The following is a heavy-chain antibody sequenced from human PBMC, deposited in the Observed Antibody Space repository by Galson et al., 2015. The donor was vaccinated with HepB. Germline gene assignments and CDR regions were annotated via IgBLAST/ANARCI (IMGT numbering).Heavy chain of an antibody. Sequence: SLRLSCAATGFTFSHYAMAWVRQAPGKGLEWISAINPSGDNTYSADSLKGRFSISRDNSQNTLFLQMNSLRADDTAIYFCAKVVPEKTDGWFRQGLYSFDSWGQGTLVTVSS. CDR2: INPSGDNT. CDR3: AKVVPEKTDGWFRQGLYSFDS. V-gene: IGHV3-23*01. D-gene: IGHD5-24*01. J-gene: IGHJ4*02. CDR1: GFTFSHYA.